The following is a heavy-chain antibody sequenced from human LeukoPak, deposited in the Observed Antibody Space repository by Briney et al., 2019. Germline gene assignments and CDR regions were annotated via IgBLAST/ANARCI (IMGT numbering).Heavy chain of an antibody. CDR3: AREREESGAWYERPHFDY. Sequence: SGTPSPPRAVYGGAFRGYHLARLPPAPREGAGGIWQNKHSGSTNYNPSLKSRVTILVDTSKNQFSLKVSSVTAADTAVYYCAREREESGAWYERPHFDYWGQGGLVTVSS. CDR1: GGAFRGYH. V-gene: IGHV4-34*01. CDR2: NKHSGST. D-gene: IGHD6-19*01. J-gene: IGHJ4*02.